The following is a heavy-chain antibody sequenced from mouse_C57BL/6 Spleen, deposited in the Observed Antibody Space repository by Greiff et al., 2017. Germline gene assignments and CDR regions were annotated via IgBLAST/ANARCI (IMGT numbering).Heavy chain of an antibody. V-gene: IGHV1-52*01. CDR3: AGLDYGRSFDY. J-gene: IGHJ2*01. D-gene: IGHD1-2*01. CDR1: GYTFTSYW. Sequence: QVQLQQPGAELVRPGSSVKLSCKASGYTFTSYWMHWVKQRPIQGLEWIGNIDPSDSETHYNQKFKDKATLTVDKSSSTAYMQLSSLTSEDSAVYYCAGLDYGRSFDYWGQGTTLTVSS. CDR2: IDPSDSET.